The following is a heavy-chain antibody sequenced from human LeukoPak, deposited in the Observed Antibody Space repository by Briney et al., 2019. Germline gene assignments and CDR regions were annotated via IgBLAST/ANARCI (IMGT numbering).Heavy chain of an antibody. V-gene: IGHV4-39*01. Sequence: SETLSLTCTVSGGSISSSSYYWGWIRQPPGKGLEWIATIYYSGSTYYNPSLKSRVTISVDTSKNRFSLKLSSVTAADTAVYYCARLLRPYSYDSSGYFTTSFDFWGQGTMVTVSS. D-gene: IGHD3-22*01. CDR1: GGSISSSSYY. CDR3: ARLLRPYSYDSSGYFTTSFDF. J-gene: IGHJ3*01. CDR2: IYYSGST.